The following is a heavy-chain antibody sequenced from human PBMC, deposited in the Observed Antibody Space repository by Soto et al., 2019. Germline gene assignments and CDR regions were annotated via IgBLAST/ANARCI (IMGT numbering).Heavy chain of an antibody. Sequence: ASVKVSCKASGFTFTSSAVQWVRQARGQRLEWIGWIVVGSGNTNYAQKFQERVTITRDMSTSTAYMELSSLRSEDTAVYYCAALSGLLWFGELPPRDYYYYYGMDVWGQGTTVTVSS. J-gene: IGHJ6*02. D-gene: IGHD3-10*01. CDR1: GFTFTSSA. V-gene: IGHV1-58*01. CDR2: IVVGSGNT. CDR3: AALSGLLWFGELPPRDYYYYYGMDV.